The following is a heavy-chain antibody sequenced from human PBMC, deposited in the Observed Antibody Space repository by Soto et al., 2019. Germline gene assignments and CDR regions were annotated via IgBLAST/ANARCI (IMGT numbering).Heavy chain of an antibody. D-gene: IGHD2-15*01. V-gene: IGHV4-31*03. J-gene: IGHJ3*02. CDR2: IYYSGST. CDR1: GGSISSGGYY. Sequence: SETLSLTCTVSGGSISSGGYYWSWIRQHPGKGLEWIGYIYYSGSTYYNPSLKSRVTISVDTSKNQFSLKLSSVTAADTAVYYCARLDEDIVVVVAATDFIDPGAFDIWGQGTMVTVS. CDR3: ARLDEDIVVVVAATDFIDPGAFDI.